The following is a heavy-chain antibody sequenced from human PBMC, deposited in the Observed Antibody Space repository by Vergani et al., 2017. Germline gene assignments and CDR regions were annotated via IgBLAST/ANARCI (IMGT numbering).Heavy chain of an antibody. V-gene: IGHV3-53*02. CDR2: IYSGGST. CDR3: ARGGRYCSSTSCYLYY. J-gene: IGHJ4*02. D-gene: IGHD2-2*01. CDR1: GFTVSSNY. Sequence: EVQLVETGGGLIQPGGSLRLSCAASGFTVSSNYMSWVRQAPGKGLEWVSVIYSGGSTYYADSVKGRFTISRDNSKNTLYLQMNSLRAEDTAVYYCARGGRYCSSTSCYLYYWGQGTLVTVFS.